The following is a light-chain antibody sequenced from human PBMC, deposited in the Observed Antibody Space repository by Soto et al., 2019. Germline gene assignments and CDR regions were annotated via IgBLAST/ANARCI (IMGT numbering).Light chain of an antibody. Sequence: PWERVTLSCRSSQSVSSSYLTWYQQKPGQAPRLLIYGASTRATSIPARFSGSGSGTDFTLTISSLQPDDFATYYCQQYNSYSQTFGQGTKVDIK. V-gene: IGKV3D-7*01. CDR1: QSVSSSY. J-gene: IGKJ1*01. CDR2: GAS. CDR3: QQYNSYSQT.